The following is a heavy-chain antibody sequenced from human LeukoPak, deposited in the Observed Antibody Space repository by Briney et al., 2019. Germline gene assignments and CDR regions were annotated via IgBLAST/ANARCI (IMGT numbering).Heavy chain of an antibody. Sequence: SETLSLTCTVSGGSISSYYWSWIRQPPGKGLEWIGRMYISGETNYNPSLKSRVTMSLDTSRNHFSLKLNSVTAADTAVYYCASGIQGAGNNYWGQGTLVTVSS. CDR3: ASGIQGAGNNY. J-gene: IGHJ4*02. D-gene: IGHD6-19*01. CDR2: MYISGET. CDR1: GGSISSYY. V-gene: IGHV4-4*07.